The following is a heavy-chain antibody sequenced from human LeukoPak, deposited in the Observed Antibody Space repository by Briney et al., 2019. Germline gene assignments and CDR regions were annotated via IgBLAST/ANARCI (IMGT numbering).Heavy chain of an antibody. D-gene: IGHD6-25*01. CDR3: VRVVTTSSGCYLFDN. CDR2: SQTTKPNSCTT. Sequence: GGSLRLSCAASGFAITDHHMDWVRQAPGKGMEWVGRSQTTKPNSCTTEYAASVKGRFTISRDDSKNSLYLQLNSLKTENTAVYYCVRVVTTSSGCYLFDNWGQGTLVTVSS. J-gene: IGHJ4*02. V-gene: IGHV3-72*01. CDR1: GFAITDHH.